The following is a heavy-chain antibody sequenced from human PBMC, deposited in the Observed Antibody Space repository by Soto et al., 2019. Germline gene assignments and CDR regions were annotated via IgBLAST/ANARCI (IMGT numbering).Heavy chain of an antibody. Sequence: ESGPTLVNPTQTLTLTCTFSGFSLSTSGMCVSWIRQPPGKALEWLALIDWDDDKYYSTSLKTRLTISKDTSKNQVVLTMTNMDPVDTATYYCARTSRFRNYYYYGMDVWGQGTTVTVSS. CDR3: ARTSRFRNYYYYGMDV. V-gene: IGHV2-70*01. D-gene: IGHD3-16*01. CDR2: IDWDDDK. CDR1: GFSLSTSGMC. J-gene: IGHJ6*02.